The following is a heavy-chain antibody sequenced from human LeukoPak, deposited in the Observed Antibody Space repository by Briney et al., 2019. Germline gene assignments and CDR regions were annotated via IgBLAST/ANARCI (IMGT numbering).Heavy chain of an antibody. Sequence: PGGSLRLSCAASGFTFSSYAMHWVRQAPGKGLEYVSAISSNGGSTYYANSVKGRFTISRDNSKNTLYLQMGSLRAEDMAVYYCARWGLWFGESRGFDDWGQGTLVTVSS. CDR1: GFTFSSYA. V-gene: IGHV3-64*01. J-gene: IGHJ4*02. CDR2: ISSNGGST. CDR3: ARWGLWFGESRGFDD. D-gene: IGHD3-10*01.